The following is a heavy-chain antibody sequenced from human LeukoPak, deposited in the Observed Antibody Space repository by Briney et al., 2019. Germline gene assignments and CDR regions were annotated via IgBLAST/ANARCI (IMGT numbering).Heavy chain of an antibody. J-gene: IGHJ6*03. Sequence: PGGSLRLSCAVSGFTVSDNYMTWVRQAPGKGLEWVSIIYTSGTTYYSDSVKGRFTISRDNSKNTLYLQMNSLRAEDTAVYYCARSGRTSFDSYMDVWGKGTTVTVSS. CDR1: GFTVSDNY. CDR3: ARSGRTSFDSYMDV. D-gene: IGHD2/OR15-2a*01. CDR2: IYTSGTT. V-gene: IGHV3-66*02.